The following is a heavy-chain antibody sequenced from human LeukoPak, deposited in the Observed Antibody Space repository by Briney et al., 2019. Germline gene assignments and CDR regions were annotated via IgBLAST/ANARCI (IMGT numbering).Heavy chain of an antibody. CDR3: ARAQPTNYYGSGSYYNP. V-gene: IGHV1-2*02. Sequence: GASVKVSGKASGYTFTGYYMHWVRQAPGQGLEWMGWINPNSGGTNYAQKFQGRVTMTRDTSISTAYMELSRLRSDDTAVYYCARAQPTNYYGSGSYYNPWGQGTLVTVSS. D-gene: IGHD3-10*01. CDR2: INPNSGGT. CDR1: GYTFTGYY. J-gene: IGHJ5*02.